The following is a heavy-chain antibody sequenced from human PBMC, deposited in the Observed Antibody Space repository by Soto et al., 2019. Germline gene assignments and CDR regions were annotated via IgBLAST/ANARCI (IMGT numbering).Heavy chain of an antibody. D-gene: IGHD3-16*01. V-gene: IGHV3-15*07. CDR3: TTDGYGYLWAAGD. CDR1: GFTFSNAW. J-gene: IGHJ4*02. CDR2: IKSKTDGGTT. Sequence: EVQLVESGGGLVKPGGSLRLSCAASGFTFSNAWMNWVRQAPGKGLEWVGRIKSKTDGGTTDYAAPVKGRVTISRDDSKNTLYLQTNSLKTEDTAVYYCTTDGYGYLWAAGDWGQGPLVTVSS.